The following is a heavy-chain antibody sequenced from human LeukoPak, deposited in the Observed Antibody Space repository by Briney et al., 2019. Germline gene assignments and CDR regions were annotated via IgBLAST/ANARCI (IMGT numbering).Heavy chain of an antibody. D-gene: IGHD6-19*01. CDR1: GFTFSSYG. CDR2: ISGSGGST. J-gene: IGHJ4*02. Sequence: GGTLRLSCAASGFTFSSYGMSWVRQAPGNGLEWVSAISGSGGSTYYADSVKGRFTISRDNSKNTLYLQMNSLRAEDTAVYYCAKDTGYSSGWYTYWGQGTLVTVSS. V-gene: IGHV3-23*01. CDR3: AKDTGYSSGWYTY.